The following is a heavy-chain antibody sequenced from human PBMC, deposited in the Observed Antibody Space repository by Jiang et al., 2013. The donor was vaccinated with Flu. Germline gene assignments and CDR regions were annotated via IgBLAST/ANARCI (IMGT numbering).Heavy chain of an antibody. D-gene: IGHD2-15*01. CDR2: ISYSGST. V-gene: IGHV4-59*08. CDR1: GGSISSYY. CDR3: ARLGYCSGDICYPAFYSYGMDV. Sequence: GPGLVKPSETLSLTCTVSGGSISSYYWSWIRQPPGKGLEWIGYISYSGSTNYNPSLKSRVTISVDTSKNQFSLKVTSVTAADTAVYYCARLGYCSGDICYPAFYSYGMDVWGQGTTVTVSS. J-gene: IGHJ6*02.